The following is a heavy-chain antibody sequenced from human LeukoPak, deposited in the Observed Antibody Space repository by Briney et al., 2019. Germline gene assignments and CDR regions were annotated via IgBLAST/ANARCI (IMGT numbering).Heavy chain of an antibody. Sequence: KSSETLSLTCTVSGASMSSHYWSWFRQSPGKGLEWIGNIYYSGSTNYNPSLKSRVTISVDTPKNQFSLKLTSVTTADAAVYYRAGAPNWSYFDYWGQGTLVTVSS. CDR1: GASMSSHY. CDR2: IYYSGST. J-gene: IGHJ4*02. CDR3: AGAPNWSYFDY. V-gene: IGHV4-59*11. D-gene: IGHD1-20*01.